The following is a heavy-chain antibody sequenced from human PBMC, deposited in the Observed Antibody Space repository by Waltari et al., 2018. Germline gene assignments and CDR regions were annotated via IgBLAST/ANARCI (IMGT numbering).Heavy chain of an antibody. CDR3: ARESMVVEAFDI. CDR1: FSSYW. J-gene: IGHJ3*02. Sequence: FSSYWMSWVRQAPGKGLEWVANIKQDGSEKYYVDSVKGRFTISRDNAKNSLYLQMNSLRAEDTAVYYCARESMVVEAFDIWGQGTMVTVSS. V-gene: IGHV3-7*01. D-gene: IGHD2-15*01. CDR2: IKQDGSEK.